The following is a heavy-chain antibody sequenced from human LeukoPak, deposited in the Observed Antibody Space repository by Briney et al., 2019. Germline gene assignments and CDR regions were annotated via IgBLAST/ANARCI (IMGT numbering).Heavy chain of an antibody. CDR3: AXXXXXCXSTSCQKNYFDY. CDR2: IYPGDSDT. J-gene: IGHJ4*02. CDR1: GYSFTSYW. Sequence: GESLKISCKGSGYSFTSYWIGWVRQMPGKGLEWMGIIYPGDSDTRYSPSFQGQVTISADKSISAAYLQWSSLKASDTAMYYCAXXXXXCXSTSCQKNYFDYWGQGTLVTVSS. D-gene: IGHD2-2*01. V-gene: IGHV5-51*01.